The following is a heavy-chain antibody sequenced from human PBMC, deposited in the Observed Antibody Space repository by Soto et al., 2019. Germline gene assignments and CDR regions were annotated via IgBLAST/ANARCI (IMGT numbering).Heavy chain of an antibody. V-gene: IGHV1-3*01. CDR3: ARGESVVGDY. Sequence: ASVKVSCKASGYTFTSYAMHWVRQAPGQRLEWMGWINAGNGNTKCSQKFQDRVTITRDTSASTAYMELSSLRSEDTAVYYCARGESVVGDYWGQGTRVTVSS. CDR1: GYTFTSYA. CDR2: INAGNGNT. J-gene: IGHJ4*02. D-gene: IGHD2-15*01.